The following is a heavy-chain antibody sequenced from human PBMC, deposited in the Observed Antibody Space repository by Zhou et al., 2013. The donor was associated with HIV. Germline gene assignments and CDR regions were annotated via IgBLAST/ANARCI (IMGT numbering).Heavy chain of an antibody. CDR2: INPNSGKG. CDR3: GRRGSWGDRTTIIRGGVDV. V-gene: IGHV1-8*01. CDR1: EGTFTSYV. Sequence: QVRLVQSGTEVKRPGSSVKVSCKASEGTFTSYVISWVRQAPGQGLEWMGWINPNSGKGYYAQRFQGRVTMSRNISTTTAHMELSSLTSEDTAVYYCGRRGSWGDRTTIIRGGVDVWGQGTTVSVSS. D-gene: IGHD3-10*01. J-gene: IGHJ6*02.